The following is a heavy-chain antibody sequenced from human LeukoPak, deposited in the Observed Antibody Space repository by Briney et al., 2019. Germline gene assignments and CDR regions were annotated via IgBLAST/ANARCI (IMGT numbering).Heavy chain of an antibody. CDR3: ARDPLWGSSSGPFDI. CDR2: IYTSGST. J-gene: IGHJ3*02. CDR1: GGSISSGSYY. V-gene: IGHV4-61*02. Sequence: SETLSLTCTVSGGSISSGSYYWSWIRQPAGKGLEWIGRIYTSGSTNYNPSLKSRVTISVDTSKDQFSLKLSSVTAADTAVYYCARDPLWGSSSGPFDIWGQGTMVTVSS. D-gene: IGHD3-16*01.